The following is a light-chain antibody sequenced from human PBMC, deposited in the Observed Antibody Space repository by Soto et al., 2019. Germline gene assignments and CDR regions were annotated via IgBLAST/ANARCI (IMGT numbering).Light chain of an antibody. CDR2: GAS. CDR1: QSIRHY. Sequence: DIQMTQSPPTLSASVGDRVTITCRASQSIRHYLAWYQQMPGKAPKLLIYGASTLQSGVPSRFSGSGSGTEFTLTIIRVQPDDLGTYFCQHHNSHSPKFGLGTKVDI. J-gene: IGKJ1*01. CDR3: QHHNSHSPK. V-gene: IGKV1-5*01.